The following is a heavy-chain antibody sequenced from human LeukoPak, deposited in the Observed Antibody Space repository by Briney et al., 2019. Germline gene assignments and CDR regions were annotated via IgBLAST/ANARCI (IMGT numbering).Heavy chain of an antibody. CDR2: ISGSGGTT. CDR3: AKPINTGWSWARGHHY. J-gene: IGHJ4*02. CDR1: RFTLNTYA. D-gene: IGHD6-19*01. Sequence: PGGSLRLSCAASRFTLNTYAMSWVRQAPGKGLEWVSAISGSGGTTSYADSVKGRFTISRDNSKNTLYLQMNSLRAEDTAVYYCAKPINTGWSWARGHHYWGQGSLVTVSS. V-gene: IGHV3-23*01.